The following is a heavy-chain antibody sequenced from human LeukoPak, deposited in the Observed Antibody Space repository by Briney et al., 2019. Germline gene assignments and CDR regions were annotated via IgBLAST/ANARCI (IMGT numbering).Heavy chain of an antibody. Sequence: GGSLRLSCAASGFIVSSNYMSWVRQAPGKGLEWVSVIYSGGSTYYANSVKGRFTISRDNSKNTLYLQMNSLRAEDTAVYYCAVDNANWFDPWGQGTLVTVSS. CDR3: AVDNANWFDP. V-gene: IGHV3-53*01. CDR2: IYSGGST. J-gene: IGHJ5*02. CDR1: GFIVSSNY. D-gene: IGHD5-12*01.